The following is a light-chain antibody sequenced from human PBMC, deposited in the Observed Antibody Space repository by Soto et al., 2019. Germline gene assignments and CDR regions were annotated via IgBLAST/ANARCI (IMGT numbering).Light chain of an antibody. CDR2: DAS. CDR1: QSVSSD. J-gene: IGKJ2*01. CDR3: QQRSNWPLYT. Sequence: EIVLTQSPATLSLSPGERATLSCRASQSVSSDLAWYQQKPGQAPRLLIYDASNRATGIPARFSGSGSGTDFTLTISRLEPEDFAVYYCQQRSNWPLYTFGQGTKLEIK. V-gene: IGKV3-11*01.